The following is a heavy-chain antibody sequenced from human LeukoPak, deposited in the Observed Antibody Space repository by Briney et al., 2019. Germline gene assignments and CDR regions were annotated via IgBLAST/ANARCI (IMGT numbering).Heavy chain of an antibody. J-gene: IGHJ6*03. V-gene: IGHV4-38-2*02. Sequence: SETLSLTCTVSGYSISSGYYWGWIRQPPGKGLEWIGSIYHSGSTYYNPSLKSRVTISVDTSKNQFSLQLNSVTPEDTAVYYCARDQKWFGELIYYYYMDVWGKGTTVTISS. CDR3: ARDQKWFGELIYYYYMDV. CDR1: GYSISSGYY. CDR2: IYHSGST. D-gene: IGHD3-10*01.